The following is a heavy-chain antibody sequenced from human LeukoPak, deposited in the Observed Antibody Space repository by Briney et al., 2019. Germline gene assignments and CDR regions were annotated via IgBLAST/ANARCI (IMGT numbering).Heavy chain of an antibody. V-gene: IGHV3-53*01. D-gene: IGHD3-22*01. CDR2: IYSSGST. J-gene: IGHJ4*01. CDR1: GFTFSSYS. CDR3: ARDFQRSSGYFDY. Sequence: PGGSLRLSCAASGFTFSSYSMNWVRQAPGKGLEWVSIIYSSGSTYYADSVKGRFTISRDNPKNTLCLQMNNLRAEDTAFYYCARDFQRSSGYFDYWGHGTLVTVSS.